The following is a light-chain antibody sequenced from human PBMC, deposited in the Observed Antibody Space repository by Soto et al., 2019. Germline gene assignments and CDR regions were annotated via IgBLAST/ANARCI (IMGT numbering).Light chain of an antibody. CDR1: QSVSSN. J-gene: IGKJ2*01. V-gene: IGKV3-15*01. Sequence: EIVMTQSPATLSVSPGERATLSCRASQSVSSNLAWYQQKPGQAPRLLIYGASTRATGIPARFSGSGSGTEFTLTIRRLESEDFAVYFCQQYKNWPPYPCGQGTKLEIK. CDR2: GAS. CDR3: QQYKNWPPYP.